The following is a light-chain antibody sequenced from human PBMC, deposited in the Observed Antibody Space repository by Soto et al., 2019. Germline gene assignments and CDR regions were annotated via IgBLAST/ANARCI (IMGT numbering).Light chain of an antibody. V-gene: IGKV3-15*01. CDR2: GAS. Sequence: EIVMTQSPATLSLSPGERATLSCRASQSVSSNLAWYQQKPGQAPRLLIYGASSRATGIPARFSGSGSGTEFTLTISSLQSVDFAVYYCQQYIQWTRYGFGLGTKLEIK. CDR1: QSVSSN. J-gene: IGKJ2*03. CDR3: QQYIQWTRYG.